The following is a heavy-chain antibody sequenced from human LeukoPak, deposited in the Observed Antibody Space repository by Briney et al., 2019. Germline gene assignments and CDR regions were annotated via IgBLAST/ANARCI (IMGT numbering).Heavy chain of an antibody. D-gene: IGHD5-18*01. CDR2: IIPIFGTA. J-gene: IGHJ4*02. CDR3: ARGRSRIQLWSLDY. V-gene: IGHV1-69*13. CDR1: GGTFSSYA. Sequence: SVKVSCKASGGTFSSYAISWVRQAPGQGLEWMGGIIPIFGTANYARKFQGRVTITADESTSTAYMELSSLRSEDTAVYYCARGRSRIQLWSLDYWGQGTLVTVSS.